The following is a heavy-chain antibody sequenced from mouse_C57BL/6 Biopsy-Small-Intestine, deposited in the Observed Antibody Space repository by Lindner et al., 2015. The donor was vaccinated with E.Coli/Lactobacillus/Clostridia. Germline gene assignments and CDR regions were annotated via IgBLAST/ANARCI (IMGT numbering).Heavy chain of an antibody. CDR1: GYAFTNYL. V-gene: IGHV1-54*01. J-gene: IGHJ3*01. D-gene: IGHD2-1*01. CDR3: ARQVYGNYEFTY. Sequence: VQLQESGAELARPGTSVKVSCKASGYAFTNYLIEWVKQRPGQGLEWIGVIDPGSGGTNYNEKFKDKATLSADKSSSTAYIQLSSLTSEDSAVYFCARQVYGNYEFTYWGQGTLVTVSA. CDR2: IDPGSGGT.